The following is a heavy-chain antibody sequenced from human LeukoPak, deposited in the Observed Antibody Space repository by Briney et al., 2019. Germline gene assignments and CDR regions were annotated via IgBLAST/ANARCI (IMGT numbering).Heavy chain of an antibody. CDR3: ARGYCYGSELDY. CDR1: GGSISSGDYY. V-gene: IGHV4-30-4*01. J-gene: IGHJ4*02. D-gene: IGHD3-10*01. Sequence: SQTLSLTCTVSGGSISSGDYYWSWIRQPPGKGLEWIAYIFYTGSTYYNPSPKSRVTISVDTSKNQFSLKLSSVTAADTAVYYCARGYCYGSELDYWGQGTLVTVSS. CDR2: IFYTGST.